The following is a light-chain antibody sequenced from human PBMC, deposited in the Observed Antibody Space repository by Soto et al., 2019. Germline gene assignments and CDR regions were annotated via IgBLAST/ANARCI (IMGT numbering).Light chain of an antibody. CDR1: QSITTQ. Sequence: EIVMTQSPATLSLSPGERATLSCRASQSITTQLAWYQQKPGQAPRLIIHGASSRATGVPDRITGNGSGTDFTPSISRLEPEDFAVYYCQQYGGSTRTFGQGTKVDI. J-gene: IGKJ1*01. V-gene: IGKV3-20*01. CDR2: GAS. CDR3: QQYGGSTRT.